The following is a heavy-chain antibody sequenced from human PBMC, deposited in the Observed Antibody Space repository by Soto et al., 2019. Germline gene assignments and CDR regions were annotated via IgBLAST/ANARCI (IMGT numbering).Heavy chain of an antibody. CDR2: ISSDGSST. CDR1: GFTFSDYW. Sequence: EVQLVESGGGLVQPGGSLRLSCAASGFTFSDYWMHWVRQAPGKGLVWVSRISSDGSSTNYADSVKGRFTISRDNSRITQYLHMNRPRDADTAVYYCARPGYGKYNCFDPWGEGSLVTVS. D-gene: IGHD2-2*03. J-gene: IGHJ5*02. V-gene: IGHV3-74*01. CDR3: ARPGYGKYNCFDP.